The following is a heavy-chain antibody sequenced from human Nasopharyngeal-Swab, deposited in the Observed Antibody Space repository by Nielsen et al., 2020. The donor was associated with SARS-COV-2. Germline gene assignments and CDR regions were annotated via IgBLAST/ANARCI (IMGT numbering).Heavy chain of an antibody. J-gene: IGHJ6*02. CDR2: ISSSSSTI. V-gene: IGHV3-48*02. CDR3: ARGGGDV. Sequence: GESLKISCVASGFTFTTYLMNWVRQAPGKGLEWVSYISSSSSTIYYADSVKGRFTISRDNAKNSLYLQMNSLRDEDTAVYYCARGGGDVWGQGTTVTVSS. CDR1: GFTFTTYL.